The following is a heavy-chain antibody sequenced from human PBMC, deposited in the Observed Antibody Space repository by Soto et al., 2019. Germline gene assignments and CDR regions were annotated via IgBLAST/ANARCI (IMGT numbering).Heavy chain of an antibody. Sequence: SETLSLTCTVSGGSISSYYWSWIRQPPGKGLEWIGYIYYSGSTNYNPSLKSRVTISVDTSKNQFSLKLSSVTAADTAVYYCARGAGCSGGSCYLSDGDYFDYWGQGTLVTVSS. CDR2: IYYSGST. CDR1: GGSISSYY. V-gene: IGHV4-59*01. D-gene: IGHD2-15*01. J-gene: IGHJ4*02. CDR3: ARGAGCSGGSCYLSDGDYFDY.